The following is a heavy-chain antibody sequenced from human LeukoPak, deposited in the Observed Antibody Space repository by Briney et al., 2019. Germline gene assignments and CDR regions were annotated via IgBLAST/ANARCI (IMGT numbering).Heavy chain of an antibody. CDR3: TRGTDAYKTGF. J-gene: IGHJ4*02. D-gene: IGHD3-16*01. CDR1: GGSINSGTFY. Sequence: SQTLSLTCSVSGGSINSGTFYWTWIRQHSGWGLEWVGHTHPTGSSSYNPSLQGRVAMSLDTSNNQFSLNLSSVTAADTAVYYCTRGTDAYKTGFWGQGALVTVSS. CDR2: THPTGSS. V-gene: IGHV4-31*03.